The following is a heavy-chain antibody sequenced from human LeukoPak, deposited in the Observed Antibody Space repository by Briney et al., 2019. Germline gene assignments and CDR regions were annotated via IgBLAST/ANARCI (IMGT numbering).Heavy chain of an antibody. CDR2: INPNGGGT. D-gene: IGHD3-16*01. Sequence: AXVKVSCKASGYTFACYYMHWVRQAPGQGLEWMGWINPNGGGTNYAQKFQGRVTMTRDTSISTTYMELTRLRSNDTAVYYCARGLFDEYFDYWGQGTLVTVSS. V-gene: IGHV1-2*02. CDR1: GYTFACYY. CDR3: ARGLFDEYFDY. J-gene: IGHJ4*02.